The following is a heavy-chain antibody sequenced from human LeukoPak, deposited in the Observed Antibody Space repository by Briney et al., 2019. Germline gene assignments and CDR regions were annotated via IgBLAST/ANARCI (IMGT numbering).Heavy chain of an antibody. CDR3: ASLFCTRTSCFFLDP. V-gene: IGHV4-61*08. CDR2: IYYSGST. J-gene: IGHJ5*02. CDR1: GGSVSSGGYY. D-gene: IGHD2-2*01. Sequence: PSQTLSLTCTVSGGSVSSGGYYWRWIRQPPGKGLEWFGYIYYSGSTNYNPSLKSRVTISLDTSRNQFSLKLSFVTAADTAVYYCASLFCTRTSCFFLDPWGQGTLVTVSS.